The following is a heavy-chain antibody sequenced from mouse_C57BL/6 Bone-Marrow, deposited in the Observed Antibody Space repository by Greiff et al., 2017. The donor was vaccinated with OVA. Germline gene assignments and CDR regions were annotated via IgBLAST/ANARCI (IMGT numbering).Heavy chain of an antibody. CDR1: GFTFSSYA. D-gene: IGHD2-3*01. CDR3: ARDEGGWLLF. V-gene: IGHV5-4*01. Sequence: EVKLVESGGGLVKPGGSLKLSCAASGFTFSSYAMSWVRQTPVKRLEWVATISDGGSYTYYPDNVKGRFTISRDNAKNNLYLQMSHLKSEDTAMYYCARDEGGWLLFWGQGTLVTVSA. J-gene: IGHJ3*01. CDR2: ISDGGSYT.